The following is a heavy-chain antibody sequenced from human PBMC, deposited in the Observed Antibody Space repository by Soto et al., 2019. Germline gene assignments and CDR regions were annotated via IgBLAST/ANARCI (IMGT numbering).Heavy chain of an antibody. Sequence: EVQLVESGGGLVKPGGSLRLSCAASGFTFTNAWMTWVRQAPGKGLEWVGRIRSKTDGGTADFAAPVKGRFTISRDDSKNTLYREMSSLKPEDTAVYHCTTMGYCSGTSCYSVFDSCGQGTLVTVSS. CDR3: TTMGYCSGTSCYSVFDS. CDR2: IRSKTDGGTA. CDR1: GFTFTNAW. V-gene: IGHV3-15*01. D-gene: IGHD2-2*01. J-gene: IGHJ4*02.